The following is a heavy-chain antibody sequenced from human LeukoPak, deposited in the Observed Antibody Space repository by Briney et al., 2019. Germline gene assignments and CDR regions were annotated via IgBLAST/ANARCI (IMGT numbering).Heavy chain of an antibody. Sequence: PGGSLRLSCAASGFTFSSFAMSWVRQAQGKGLEWVSTITDSGANTYYADSVKGRFTISRDNSGTTLFLQMNSLRAEDAALYYCAKAPPILTLIGFCYYFYSWGLGTLVTVSS. CDR1: GFTFSSFA. D-gene: IGHD3-3*01. CDR2: ITDSGANT. CDR3: AKAPPILTLIGFCYYFYS. V-gene: IGHV3-23*01. J-gene: IGHJ4*02.